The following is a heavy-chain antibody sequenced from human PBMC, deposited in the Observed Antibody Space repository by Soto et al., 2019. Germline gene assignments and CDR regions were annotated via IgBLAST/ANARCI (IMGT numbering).Heavy chain of an antibody. D-gene: IGHD3-16*01. CDR2: INPYNANT. CDR3: ARDRVAGIWGDAFDI. V-gene: IGHV1-18*04. Sequence: ASVKVCCTTSAYTLTNHGMNLVRQGPGQGLEWMVWINPYNANTNYSQKLQGRVTMTTDTSTSTAYMDLRSLTSDDTAVYYCARDRVAGIWGDAFDIWGQGTMVTVSS. CDR1: AYTLTNHG. J-gene: IGHJ3*02.